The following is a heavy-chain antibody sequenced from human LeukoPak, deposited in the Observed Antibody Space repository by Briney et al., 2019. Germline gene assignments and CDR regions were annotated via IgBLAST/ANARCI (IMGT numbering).Heavy chain of an antibody. Sequence: TPSETLSLTCAVYGGSFSGYYWSWIRQPPGKGLEWIGEINHSGSTNYNPSLKSRVTISVDTSKNQFSLKLSSVTAADTAVYYCARGGGLRYFDWLIRGYYYYGMDVWGQGTTVTVSS. CDR3: ARGGGLRYFDWLIRGYYYYGMDV. J-gene: IGHJ6*02. V-gene: IGHV4-34*01. CDR1: GGSFSGYY. CDR2: INHSGST. D-gene: IGHD3-9*01.